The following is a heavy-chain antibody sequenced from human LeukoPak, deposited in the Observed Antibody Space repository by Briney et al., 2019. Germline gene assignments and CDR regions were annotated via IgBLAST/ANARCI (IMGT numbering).Heavy chain of an antibody. J-gene: IGHJ3*02. V-gene: IGHV1-18*01. Sequence: ASVKVSCKASGYTFTSYGISWVRQAPGQGLEWMGWISAYNGNTNYAQKLQGRVTMTTDTSTSTAYMELSRLRSDDTAVYYCAREGIPYYDFWSGYYTGYDAFDIWGQGTMVTVSS. D-gene: IGHD3-3*01. CDR3: AREGIPYYDFWSGYYTGYDAFDI. CDR2: ISAYNGNT. CDR1: GYTFTSYG.